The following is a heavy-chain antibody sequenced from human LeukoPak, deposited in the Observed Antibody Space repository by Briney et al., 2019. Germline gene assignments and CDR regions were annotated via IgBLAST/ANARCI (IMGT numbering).Heavy chain of an antibody. CDR3: ARKLGIAAAGTAYFDY. CDR2: IYHSGSA. J-gene: IGHJ4*02. Sequence: SETLSLTCTVSGGSISSYYWSWIRQPPGEGLEWIGFIYHSGSANYNPSLKSRVTISVDTSKNQFSLKLSSVTAADTAVFYCARKLGIAAAGTAYFDYWGQGTLVTVSS. D-gene: IGHD6-13*01. CDR1: GGSISSYY. V-gene: IGHV4-59*08.